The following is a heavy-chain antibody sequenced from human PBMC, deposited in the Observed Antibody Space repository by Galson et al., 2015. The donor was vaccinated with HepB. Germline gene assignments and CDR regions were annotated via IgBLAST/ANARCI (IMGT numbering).Heavy chain of an antibody. CDR2: ISYDGSNK. D-gene: IGHD2-15*01. CDR3: ARGWWAY. J-gene: IGHJ4*02. V-gene: IGHV3-30*04. Sequence: SLRLSCAASGFTFSSYAMHWVRQAPGKGLEWVAVISYDGSNKYYADSVKGRFTISRDNSKNTLYLQMNSLRAENTAVYYCARGWWAYWGQGTLVTVSS. CDR1: GFTFSSYA.